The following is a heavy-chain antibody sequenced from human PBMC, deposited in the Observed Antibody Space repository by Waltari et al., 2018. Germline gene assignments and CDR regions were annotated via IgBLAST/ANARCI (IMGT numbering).Heavy chain of an antibody. J-gene: IGHJ6*03. D-gene: IGHD5-18*01. Sequence: EVQLVQSGAEVKKPGESLKISCKGSGYSFTSYWIGWVRQMPGKGLEWMGIIYPGDSDTRYSPSFQGQVTISADKSISTAYLQWSSLKASDTAMYYCARRVGYSYGYRYYYYYMDVWGKGTTVTVSS. CDR3: ARRVGYSYGYRYYYYYMDV. V-gene: IGHV5-51*01. CDR2: IYPGDSDT. CDR1: GYSFTSYW.